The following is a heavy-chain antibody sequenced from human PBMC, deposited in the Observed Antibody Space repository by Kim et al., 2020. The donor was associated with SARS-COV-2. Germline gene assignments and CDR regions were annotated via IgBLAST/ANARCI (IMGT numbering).Heavy chain of an antibody. CDR2: IYYSGST. CDR1: GGSISSYY. J-gene: IGHJ2*01. Sequence: SETLSLTCTVSGGSISSYYWSWIRQPPGKGLEWIGYIYYSGSTNYNPSLKSRVTISVDTSKNQFSLKLSSVTAADTAVYYCARDHREWLQYTANWYFDLWGRGTHVTVSS. D-gene: IGHD3-3*01. CDR3: ARDHREWLQYTANWYFDL. V-gene: IGHV4-59*01.